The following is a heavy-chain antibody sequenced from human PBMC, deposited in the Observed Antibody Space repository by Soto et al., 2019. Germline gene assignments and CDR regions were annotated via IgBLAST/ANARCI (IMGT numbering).Heavy chain of an antibody. CDR3: ARVRGAGPFDD. D-gene: IGHD1-26*01. CDR2: IYYSGST. Sequence: SETLSLTCTVSGGSISSGGYYWSWIRQHPGKGLEWIGYIYYSGSTYYNPSLKSRVNISVDTSKNQFSLKLTSVTAADTAVYYCARVRGAGPFDDWGQGTLLTVSS. CDR1: GGSISSGGYY. J-gene: IGHJ4*02. V-gene: IGHV4-31*03.